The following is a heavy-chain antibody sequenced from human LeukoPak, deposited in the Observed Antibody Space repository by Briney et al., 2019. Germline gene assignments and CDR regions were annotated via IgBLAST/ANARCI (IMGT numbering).Heavy chain of an antibody. CDR3: ARANFLYCSSSTCLFDY. D-gene: IGHD2-2*01. Sequence: ASVKVSCKASGYTFTDYYMHWVRQAPGQGFEWMGWINPNGGDTNYAQKFQGRVTMTRDTSISTAHMEVSRLRSDDTAVYYCARANFLYCSSSTCLFDYWGQGTTVTVSS. J-gene: IGHJ4*03. V-gene: IGHV1-2*02. CDR1: GYTFTDYY. CDR2: INPNGGDT.